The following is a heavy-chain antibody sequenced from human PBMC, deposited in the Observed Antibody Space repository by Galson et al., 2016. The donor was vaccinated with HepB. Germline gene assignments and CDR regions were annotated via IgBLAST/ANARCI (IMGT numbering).Heavy chain of an antibody. CDR3: AGGSGSYPTIYDY. CDR1: GDTFTSYG. Sequence: SVKVSCKASGDTFTSYGISWVRQAPGQGLEWMGWISTYNGKTNYAQKVQGRVTMTTHTSTSTAYMELRSLRSDDTAVYYCAGGSGSYPTIYDYWGQGTLVTVSA. CDR2: ISTYNGKT. J-gene: IGHJ4*02. D-gene: IGHD1-26*01. V-gene: IGHV1-18*01.